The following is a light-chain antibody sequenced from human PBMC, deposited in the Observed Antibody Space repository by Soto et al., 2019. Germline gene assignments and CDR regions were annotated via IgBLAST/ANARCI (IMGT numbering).Light chain of an antibody. CDR2: RNN. V-gene: IGLV1-47*01. CDR1: SSNIGSNY. J-gene: IGLJ1*01. CDR3: AAWDDSLSGFYV. Sequence: QSLLTQPPSASRTPGQMVTISCSRSSSNIGSNYVYWYQQLPGTAPKLLIYRNNQRPSGVPDRFSGSKSGTSASLAISGLRSEDEADYYCAAWDDSLSGFYVFGTGTRSPS.